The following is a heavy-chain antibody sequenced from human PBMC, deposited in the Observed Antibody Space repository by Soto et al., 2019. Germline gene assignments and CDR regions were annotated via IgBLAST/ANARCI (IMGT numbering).Heavy chain of an antibody. Sequence: EVQLVESGGGLVKPGGSLRLSCAASGFTFSNAWMSWVRQAPGKGLEWVGHIKSKTDGGTTDYAAPVKGRFTISRDDSKNTLYLQMNSLKTEDTAVYYCTTEKDYGGLDYWGQGTLVTVSS. V-gene: IGHV3-15*01. J-gene: IGHJ4*02. CDR3: TTEKDYGGLDY. CDR2: IKSKTDGGTT. D-gene: IGHD4-17*01. CDR1: GFTFSNAW.